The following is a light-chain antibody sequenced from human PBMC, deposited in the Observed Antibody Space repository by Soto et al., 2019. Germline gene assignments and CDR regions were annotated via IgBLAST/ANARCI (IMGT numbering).Light chain of an antibody. V-gene: IGLV2-14*01. CDR1: NSDVGAYNS. J-gene: IGLJ3*02. CDR3: SSYTSSSTVV. CDR2: DVN. Sequence: QSVLTQPASVSGSPGQSITISCTGTNSDVGAYNSVSWYHQHPGKVPKLIIYDVNNRPSGVSNRFSGSKSGNTASLTISGLQAEDEADYYCSSYTSSSTVVFGGGTKLTVL.